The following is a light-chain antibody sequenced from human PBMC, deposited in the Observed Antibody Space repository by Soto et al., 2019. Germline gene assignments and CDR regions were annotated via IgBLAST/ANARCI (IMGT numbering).Light chain of an antibody. V-gene: IGKV1-5*03. CDR1: QSISSW. Sequence: DIQMTQSPSTLSASVGDRVTITCRASQSISSWLTWYQQKAGQAPKLLIYKAYIVESGVPSRFIGSVSGTALTLSISSLQPDDAATFYCQQYSYFATFSQGTRVEVK. CDR2: KAY. J-gene: IGKJ1*01. CDR3: QQYSYFAT.